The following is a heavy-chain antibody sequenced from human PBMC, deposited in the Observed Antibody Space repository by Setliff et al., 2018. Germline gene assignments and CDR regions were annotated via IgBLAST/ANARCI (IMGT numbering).Heavy chain of an antibody. CDR1: GLTFSDNG. CDR3: ARGRPTYYDSFTFYRRLDY. CDR2: ISSSSTKI. V-gene: IGHV3-21*06. J-gene: IGHJ4*02. D-gene: IGHD3-22*01. Sequence: GESLKLSCEASGLTFSDNGMAWDRQSPGVGLEWVASISSSSTKIFYAETVRGRFNISRDNAKNSLYLQMSSLRVEDTAVYFCARGRPTYYDSFTFYRRLDYWGRGTLVTVSS.